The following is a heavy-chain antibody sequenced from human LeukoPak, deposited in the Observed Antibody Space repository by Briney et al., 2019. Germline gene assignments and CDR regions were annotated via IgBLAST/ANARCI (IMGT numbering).Heavy chain of an antibody. J-gene: IGHJ4*02. V-gene: IGHV4-59*01. Sequence: SETLSLTCTVSGVSINFYYWSWIRRPPGKGLEWIGYIYYSGSTNYNPSLNSRVTISLDTSKNQFSLRLDSVTAADTAVYYCAILVAGTFYLDSWGQGTLVTVSS. CDR2: IYYSGST. CDR1: GVSINFYY. CDR3: AILVAGTFYLDS. D-gene: IGHD6-19*01.